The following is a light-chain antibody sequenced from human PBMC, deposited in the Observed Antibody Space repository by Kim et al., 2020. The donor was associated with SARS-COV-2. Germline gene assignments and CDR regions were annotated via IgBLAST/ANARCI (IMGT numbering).Light chain of an antibody. Sequence: DIQMIQSPSSLSASVGDRVTITCRASQNINNYLNWYQQKPGKAPKLLMYAASSLQSGVPSRFSGSGSGIDFTFTISSLQPEDFATYYCQQSYSSPYTFGQGTKLEI. V-gene: IGKV1-39*01. CDR2: AAS. J-gene: IGKJ2*01. CDR1: QNINNY. CDR3: QQSYSSPYT.